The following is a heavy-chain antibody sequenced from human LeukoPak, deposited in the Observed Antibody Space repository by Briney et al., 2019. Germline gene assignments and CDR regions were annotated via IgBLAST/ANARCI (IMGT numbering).Heavy chain of an antibody. CDR3: TRRIAVADYDY. V-gene: IGHV3-73*01. CDR2: IRSKANSYAT. D-gene: IGHD6-19*01. J-gene: IGHJ4*02. CDR1: GFTFSGSA. Sequence: GGALRLSCAASGFTFSGSAMHWVRRASGKGLEWVGRIRSKANSYATAYAASVKGRFTISRDDSKNTAYLQMNSLKTEDTAVYYCTRRIAVADYDYWGQGTLVTVSS.